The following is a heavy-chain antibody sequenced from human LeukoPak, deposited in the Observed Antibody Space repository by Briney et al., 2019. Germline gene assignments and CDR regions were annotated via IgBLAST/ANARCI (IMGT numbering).Heavy chain of an antibody. Sequence: GGSLRLSCAASGFTFSSYSMNWVRQAPGKGLEWVSSISSSSSYIYYADSVKGRFTISRDNAKNSLYLQMNNLRAEDTAVYYCARDQIGSSGWYLPDYWGQGTLVTVSS. D-gene: IGHD6-19*01. CDR2: ISSSSSYI. CDR3: ARDQIGSSGWYLPDY. J-gene: IGHJ4*02. V-gene: IGHV3-21*01. CDR1: GFTFSSYS.